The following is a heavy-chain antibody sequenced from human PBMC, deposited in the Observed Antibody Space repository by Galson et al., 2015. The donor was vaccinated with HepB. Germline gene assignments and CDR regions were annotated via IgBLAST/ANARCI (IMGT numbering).Heavy chain of an antibody. CDR3: ARCQGEFLWFGDLPRGWFDP. V-gene: IGHV4-59*08. Sequence: ETLSLTCTVSGGSISSYYWSWIRQPPGKGLEWIGYIYYTGSTNYNPSLKSRVTISVDTSRNQFSLKLSSVTAADTAVYYCARCQGEFLWFGDLPRGWFDPWGQGTLVTVSS. J-gene: IGHJ5*02. D-gene: IGHD3-10*01. CDR2: IYYTGST. CDR1: GGSISSYY.